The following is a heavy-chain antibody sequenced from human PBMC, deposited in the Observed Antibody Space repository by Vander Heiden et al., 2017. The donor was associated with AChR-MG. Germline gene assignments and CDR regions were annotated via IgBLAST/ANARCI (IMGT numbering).Heavy chain of an antibody. CDR3: ATSPSSSSSNLGLDY. D-gene: IGHD6-6*01. CDR1: GFTFSSYA. J-gene: IGHJ4*02. CDR2: ISEGGGST. Sequence: EVQLLESGGDLVQPGGSLRLSCAASGFTFSSYAMSWVRQAPGKGLEWVSSISEGGGSTHYTDSVKGRFTISRDNSKNTLLLQMNSLRAEDTAVYYCATSPSSSSSNLGLDYWGQGTLVTVSS. V-gene: IGHV3-23*01.